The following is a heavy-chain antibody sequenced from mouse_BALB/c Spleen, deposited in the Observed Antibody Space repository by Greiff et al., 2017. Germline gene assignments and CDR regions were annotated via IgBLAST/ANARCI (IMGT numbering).Heavy chain of an antibody. CDR1: GFNIKDYY. V-gene: IGHV14-4*02. Sequence: VQLKQSGAELVRSGASVKLSCTASGFNIKDYYMHWVKQRPEQGLEWIGWIDPENGDTEYAPKFQGKATMTADTSSNTAYLQLSSLTSEDTAVYYCNAQGDGSFAYWGQGTLVTVSA. CDR2: IDPENGDT. D-gene: IGHD2-3*01. J-gene: IGHJ3*01. CDR3: NAQGDGSFAY.